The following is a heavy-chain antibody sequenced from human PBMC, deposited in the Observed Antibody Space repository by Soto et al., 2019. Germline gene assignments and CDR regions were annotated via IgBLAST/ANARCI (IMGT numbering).Heavy chain of an antibody. CDR1: GGSISSYY. J-gene: IGHJ4*02. D-gene: IGHD3-22*01. V-gene: IGHV4-4*07. CDR2: IYTSGST. Sequence: PSETLSLTCTVSGGSISSYYWSWIRQPAGKGLEWIGRIYTSGSTNYNPSLKSQVTMSVDTSKNQFSLKLSSVTAADTAVYYCARDYYDSSGYYRYPDYWGQGTLVTVSS. CDR3: ARDYYDSSGYYRYPDY.